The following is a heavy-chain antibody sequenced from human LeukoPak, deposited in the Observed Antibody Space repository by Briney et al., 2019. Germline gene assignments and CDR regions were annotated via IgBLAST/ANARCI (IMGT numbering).Heavy chain of an antibody. Sequence: GRSLRLSCAASGFTFSSYGMHWVRKAPGKGLEWVAVISYDGSNKYYADSVKGRFTISRDNSKNTLYLQMNSLRAEDTAVYYCAKEYRGYSGYDSDFDYWGQGTLVTVSS. CDR1: GFTFSSYG. V-gene: IGHV3-30*18. CDR2: ISYDGSNK. J-gene: IGHJ4*02. CDR3: AKEYRGYSGYDSDFDY. D-gene: IGHD5-12*01.